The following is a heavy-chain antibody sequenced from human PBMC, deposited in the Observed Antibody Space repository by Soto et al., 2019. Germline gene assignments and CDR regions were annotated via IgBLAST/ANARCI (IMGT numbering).Heavy chain of an antibody. V-gene: IGHV4-59*01. CDR2: IYYRGSA. Sequence: QVQLQESGPGLVKPSETLSLTCTVSGASISSYHWSWIRQSPGKGLEWIGYIYYRGSANYNPSLKSRVTISVDTSKNQVSLKLSSVTAADTAVYYCAAAVPAEYGSPYYYRDVWGKGTTVTVSS. CDR1: GASISSYH. D-gene: IGHD4-17*01. CDR3: AAAVPAEYGSPYYYRDV. J-gene: IGHJ6*03.